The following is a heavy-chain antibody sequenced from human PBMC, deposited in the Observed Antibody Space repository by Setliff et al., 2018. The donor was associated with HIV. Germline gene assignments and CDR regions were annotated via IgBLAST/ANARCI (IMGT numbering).Heavy chain of an antibody. V-gene: IGHV3-48*04. CDR1: GFSFSSYW. J-gene: IGHJ4*02. CDR3: ARVRSPFYFDY. CDR2: IGSSGTPI. Sequence: GSLRLSCAASGFSFSSYWMSWVRQAPGKGLEWLSYIGSSGTPIYSADSVKGRFTISRDNAKNSLNLQMNSLRAEDTAVYYCARVRSPFYFDYWGQGTLVTVSS.